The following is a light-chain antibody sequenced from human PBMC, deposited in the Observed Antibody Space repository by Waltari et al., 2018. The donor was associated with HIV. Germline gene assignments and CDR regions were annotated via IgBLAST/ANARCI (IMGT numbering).Light chain of an antibody. Sequence: QSVLTQPPSASGTPGQRVTISCSGSSSNIGNSYVYWYQQLPGTTPNPLIYRNNQRPSGVPDLVSCSESDTAAALAISVLRSEDEADYICATWDDSLSGPVFGGGTKLTVL. CDR1: SSNIGNSY. V-gene: IGLV1-47*01. CDR3: ATWDDSLSGPV. CDR2: RNN. J-gene: IGLJ3*02.